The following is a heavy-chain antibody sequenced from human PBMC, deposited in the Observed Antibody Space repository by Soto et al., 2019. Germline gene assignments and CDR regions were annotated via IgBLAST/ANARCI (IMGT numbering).Heavy chain of an antibody. V-gene: IGHV1-18*01. D-gene: IGHD3-10*01. CDR2: ISAYNGNT. CDR1: GYTFTSYG. Sequence: ASAKVSCKASGYTFTSYGISWVRQAPGQGLEWMGWISAYNGNTNYAQKLQGRVTMTTDTSTSTAYMELRSLRSDDTAVYYCARDLYSGYYGSGSYYNTYYYYGMDVCGQGTTVTASS. J-gene: IGHJ6*02. CDR3: ARDLYSGYYGSGSYYNTYYYYGMDV.